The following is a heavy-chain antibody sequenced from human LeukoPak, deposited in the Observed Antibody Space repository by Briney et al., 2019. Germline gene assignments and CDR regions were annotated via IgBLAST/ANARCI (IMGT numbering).Heavy chain of an antibody. CDR2: IIPIVGIA. V-gene: IGHV1-69*04. CDR3: ARGGIDCSGGSCFYYFDH. CDR1: GGTFTNYA. J-gene: IGHJ4*02. D-gene: IGHD2-15*01. Sequence: SVNVSCKASGGTFTNYAINWVRQAPGQGLEWMGRIIPIVGIANYAQKFQGRVTITADKSTTTAHMELSSLRSEDTAVYYCARGGIDCSGGSCFYYFDHWGQGTLVTVSS.